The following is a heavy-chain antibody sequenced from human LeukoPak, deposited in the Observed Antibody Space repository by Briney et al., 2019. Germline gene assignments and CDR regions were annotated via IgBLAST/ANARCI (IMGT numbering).Heavy chain of an antibody. D-gene: IGHD5-12*01. CDR1: GGSISSYY. Sequence: PSETLSLTCTVSGGSISSYYWSWIRQPPGKGLEWIGYIYYSGSTNYNPSLKSRVTISVDTSKNQFSLKLSSVTAADTAVYYCARDLSSHIGWFDPWGQGTLVTVSS. CDR3: ARDLSSHIGWFDP. J-gene: IGHJ5*02. V-gene: IGHV4-59*12. CDR2: IYYSGST.